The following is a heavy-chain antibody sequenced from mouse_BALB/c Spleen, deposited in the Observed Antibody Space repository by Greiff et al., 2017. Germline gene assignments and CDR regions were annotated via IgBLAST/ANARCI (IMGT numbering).Heavy chain of an antibody. CDR3: ARGGDYGGAWFAY. D-gene: IGHD2-4*01. Sequence: EVQVVESGGGLVKPGGSLKLSCAASGFTFSSYAMSWVRQTPEKRLEWVASISSGGSTYYPDSVKGRFTISRDNARNILYLQMSSLRSEDTAMYYCARGGDYGGAWFAYWGQGTLVTVSA. CDR2: ISSGGST. CDR1: GFTFSSYA. V-gene: IGHV5-6-5*01. J-gene: IGHJ3*01.